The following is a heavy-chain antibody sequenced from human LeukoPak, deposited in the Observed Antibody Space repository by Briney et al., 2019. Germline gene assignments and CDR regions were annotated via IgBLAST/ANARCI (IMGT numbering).Heavy chain of an antibody. D-gene: IGHD3-22*01. CDR2: IIPIFGTA. CDR1: GGTFSSYA. J-gene: IGHJ4*02. Sequence: SVKVSCKASGGTFSSYAISWVRQAPGQGLEWMGGIIPIFGTANYAQKFQGRVTITADESTSTAYMELSSLRSEDTAVYYCASSARTYYYDSSGYLGSYWGQGTLVTVSS. CDR3: ASSARTYYYDSSGYLGSY. V-gene: IGHV1-69*13.